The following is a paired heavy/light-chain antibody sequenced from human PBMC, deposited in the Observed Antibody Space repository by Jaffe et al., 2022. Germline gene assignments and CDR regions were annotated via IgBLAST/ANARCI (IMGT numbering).Heavy chain of an antibody. D-gene: IGHD2-2*01. J-gene: IGHJ4*02. V-gene: IGHV4-38-2*01. CDR2: IYHSGRT. CDR3: ARTERVGVVPAAMNEYYFDY. Sequence: QVQLQESGPGLVKPSETLSLTCAVSGYSISSGYYWGWIRQPPGKGLEWIGNIYHSGRTYYNPSLKSRVTISVDTSKNQFSLKLSSVTAADTAVYYCARTERVGVVPAAMNEYYFDYWGQGTLVTVSS. CDR1: GYSISSGYY.
Light chain of an antibody. CDR3: QAWDSSTAV. V-gene: IGLV3-1*01. CDR2: QDT. CDR1: KLGDKY. J-gene: IGLJ1*01. Sequence: SYELTQPPSVSVSPGQTASITCSGDKLGDKYACWYQQKPGQSPVLVIYQDTKRPSGIPERFSGSNSGNTATLTISGTQAMDEADYYCQAWDSSTAVFGTGTKVTVL.